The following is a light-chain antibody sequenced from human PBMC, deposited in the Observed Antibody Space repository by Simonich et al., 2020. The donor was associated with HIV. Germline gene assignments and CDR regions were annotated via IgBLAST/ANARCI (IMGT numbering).Light chain of an antibody. V-gene: IGLV2-14*01. CDR3: SSYTSSSTWV. CDR1: RSDVGGYNY. CDR2: DVR. Sequence: QSALTQPASVSGSPGQSITISCTGTRSDVGGYNYVSWYQQNPGKSPKLMIYDVRKRPAGVSNRFSGSKSGNTASLTISGLQAEDEADYYCSSYTSSSTWVFGGGTKLTVL. J-gene: IGLJ3*02.